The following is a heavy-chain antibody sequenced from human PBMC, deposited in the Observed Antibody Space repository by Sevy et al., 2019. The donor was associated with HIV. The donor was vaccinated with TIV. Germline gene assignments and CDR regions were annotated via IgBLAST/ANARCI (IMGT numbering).Heavy chain of an antibody. J-gene: IGHJ3*02. Sequence: GGSLRLSCAASGFTFSSYWMSWVRQAPGKGLEWVANIKQDGSEKYYVDSVKGRFTISRDNAKNSLYLQMNSLRAEDTAVYYYARDGVVVVAATRSDAFDIWGQGTMVTVSS. CDR1: GFTFSSYW. D-gene: IGHD2-15*01. CDR3: ARDGVVVVAATRSDAFDI. V-gene: IGHV3-7*01. CDR2: IKQDGSEK.